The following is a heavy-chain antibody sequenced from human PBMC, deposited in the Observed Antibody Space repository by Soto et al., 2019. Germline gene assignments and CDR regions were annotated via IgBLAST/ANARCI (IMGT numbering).Heavy chain of an antibody. CDR1: GYSFTSYW. D-gene: IGHD3-3*01. J-gene: IGHJ3*02. V-gene: IGHV5-51*01. CDR2: IYPGDSDT. CDR3: ARPERHYDFWSCQSYSGYQTDLLDI. Sequence: GESLKISCKGSGYSFTSYWIGWVRQMPGKGLEWMGIIYPGDSDTRYSPSFQGQVTISADKSISTAYLQRSSLKASDTAMYYCARPERHYDFWSCQSYSGYQTDLLDIRAQGTIVT.